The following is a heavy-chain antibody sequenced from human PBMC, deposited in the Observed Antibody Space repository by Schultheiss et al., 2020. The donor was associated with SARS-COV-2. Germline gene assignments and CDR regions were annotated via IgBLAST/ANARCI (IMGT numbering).Heavy chain of an antibody. CDR1: GGSISSGGYY. D-gene: IGHD3-22*01. CDR3: ARVSYYDSSGYSRYFDL. J-gene: IGHJ2*01. CDR2: IYYSGST. V-gene: IGHV4-31*03. Sequence: SETLSLTCTVSGGSISSGGYYWSWIRQHPGKGLEWIGYIYYSGSTYYNPSLKSRVTISVDTSKNQFSLKLSSVTAADTAVYYCARVSYYDSSGYSRYFDLWGRGTLVTVSS.